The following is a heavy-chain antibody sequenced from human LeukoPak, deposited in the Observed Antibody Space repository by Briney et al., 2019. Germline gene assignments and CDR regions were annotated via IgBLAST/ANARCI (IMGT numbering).Heavy chain of an antibody. V-gene: IGHV3-7*01. D-gene: IGHD5-24*01. CDR2: IIQDESAK. CDR1: GFTFSSYG. CDR3: AKLLRDVTIYDF. Sequence: GGTLRLSCAASGFTFSSYGMSWVRQAPGKGLEWVASIIQDESAKRYVDSVKGRFTISRDNTKNSLFLQMNSLRAEDAAFYYCAKLLRDVTIYDFWGHGTLVTVSS. J-gene: IGHJ4*01.